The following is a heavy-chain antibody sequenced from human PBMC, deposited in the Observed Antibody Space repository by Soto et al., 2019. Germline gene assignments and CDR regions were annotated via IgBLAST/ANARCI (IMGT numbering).Heavy chain of an antibody. CDR3: ARSSYYYDINGYRGFFDY. V-gene: IGHV3-53*01. D-gene: IGHD3-22*01. J-gene: IGHJ4*02. CDR2: IYSGGST. CDR1: GFTVSSNY. Sequence: PGGSLRLSCATSGFTVSSNYMSWVRQAPGKGLEWVSVIYSGGSTYYADSVKGRFTISRDNSKNTLYLQMNSLRAEDTAVYYCARSSYYYDINGYRGFFDYWGQGTLVTVSS.